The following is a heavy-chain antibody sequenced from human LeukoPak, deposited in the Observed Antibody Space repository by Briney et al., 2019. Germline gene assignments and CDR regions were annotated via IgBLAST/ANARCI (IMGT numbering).Heavy chain of an antibody. J-gene: IGHJ6*03. CDR2: MTPNSGNT. V-gene: IGHV1-8*01. D-gene: IGHD1-7*01. Sequence: ASVNLSFKASGYTFTIYDINWVRQATGQGLEGMGWMTPNSGNTGYAQKFQGRVTMTRNTSISTAYMELSSLRSEDTAVYYCARGYLPPELRGNYYYYYYMDVWDKGTTVTVSS. CDR1: GYTFTIYD. CDR3: ARGYLPPELRGNYYYYYYMDV.